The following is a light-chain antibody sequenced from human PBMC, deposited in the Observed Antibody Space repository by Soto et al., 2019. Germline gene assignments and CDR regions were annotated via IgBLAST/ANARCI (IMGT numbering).Light chain of an antibody. J-gene: IGLJ3*02. CDR1: SSDVGGYNY. CDR3: SSYTSSSTRV. V-gene: IGLV2-14*01. Sequence: QSALTQPVSVSGSPGQSITISCTGTSSDVGGYNYVSWYQQHPGKAPKLMIYEVSNRPSGVSYRFSGSKSGNTASLTISGLQAEYEADYYCSSYTSSSTRVFGGGTKLTVL. CDR2: EVS.